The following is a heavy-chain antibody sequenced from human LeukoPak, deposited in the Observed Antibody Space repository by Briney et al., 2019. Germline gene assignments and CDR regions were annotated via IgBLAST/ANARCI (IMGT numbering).Heavy chain of an antibody. CDR3: ARDIATAGHSAIEY. Sequence: GGSLRLSCAASGFTFSSYTMNWVRQAPGKGLEWVSSISTSSYYIYYADSVKGRFTISRDNAKNSLFLQMNSLRVEDMAVYYCARDIATAGHSAIEYWGQGTLVTVSS. J-gene: IGHJ4*02. CDR2: ISTSSYYI. CDR1: GFTFSSYT. D-gene: IGHD6-13*01. V-gene: IGHV3-21*01.